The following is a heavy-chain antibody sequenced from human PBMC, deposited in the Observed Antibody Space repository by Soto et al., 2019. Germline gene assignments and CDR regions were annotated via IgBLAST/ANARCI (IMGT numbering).Heavy chain of an antibody. CDR3: ARDQGNTRPYYYGMDV. CDR2: INAKSGGT. V-gene: IGHV1-2*02. Sequence: ASVKVSCKASGYTITAHLLHWVRQAPGQGLEWMGWINAKSGGTDYAQKFQGRVTITADESTSTAYMELSSLRSEDTAVYYCARDQGNTRPYYYGMDVWGQGTTVTVSS. CDR1: GYTITAHL. J-gene: IGHJ6*02.